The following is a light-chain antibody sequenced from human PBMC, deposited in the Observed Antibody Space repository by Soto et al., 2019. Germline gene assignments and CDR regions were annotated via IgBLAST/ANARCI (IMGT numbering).Light chain of an antibody. Sequence: QSALTQPPSASGSPGQSVTISCTGTNTDIGGHKYVSWYQHHPGKAPKLIIYEVSERPSGVPDRFSGSKSGNAASLPVSGLQADDEAIYYCSSYTGTNNFVLFGGGTKVTVL. CDR3: SSYTGTNNFVL. CDR1: NTDIGGHKY. J-gene: IGLJ2*01. CDR2: EVS. V-gene: IGLV2-8*01.